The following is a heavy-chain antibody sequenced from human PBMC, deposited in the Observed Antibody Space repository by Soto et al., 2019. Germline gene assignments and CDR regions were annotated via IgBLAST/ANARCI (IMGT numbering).Heavy chain of an antibody. V-gene: IGHV1-69*06. J-gene: IGHJ5*02. CDR3: ARDRYSGSYSGAGWFDP. CDR2: IIPIFGTA. CDR1: GGTFSSYA. D-gene: IGHD1-26*01. Sequence: ASVKVSCKASGGTFSSYAISWVRQAPGQGLEWMGGIIPIFGTANYAQKFQGRVTITADKSTSTAYMELSSLRSEDTAVYYCARDRYSGSYSGAGWFDPWGQGTLVTAPQ.